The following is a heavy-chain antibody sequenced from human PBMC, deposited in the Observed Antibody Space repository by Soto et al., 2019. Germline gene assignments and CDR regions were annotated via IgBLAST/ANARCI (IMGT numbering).Heavy chain of an antibody. D-gene: IGHD2-15*01. J-gene: IGHJ6*02. CDR3: ARGFGGGSWFHYYGMDV. CDR2: MNPNSGNT. CDR1: GYTFTSYD. V-gene: IGHV1-8*01. Sequence: GASVKVSCKASGYTFTSYDINWVRQATGQGLEWMGWMNPNSGNTGYAQKFQGRVTMTRDTSISTAYMELSSLRSEDTAVYYCARGFGGGSWFHYYGMDVWGQGTTVTVSS.